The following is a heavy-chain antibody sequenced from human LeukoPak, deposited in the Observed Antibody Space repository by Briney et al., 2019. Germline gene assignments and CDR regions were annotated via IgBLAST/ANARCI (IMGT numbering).Heavy chain of an antibody. D-gene: IGHD2-21*02. CDR2: ISGSGGST. J-gene: IGHJ4*02. CDR1: GFTFSSYA. V-gene: IGHV3-23*01. CDR3: AKDLPYCGGDCYFGYFDY. Sequence: GGSLRLSGAASGFTFSSYAMSWVRKSPGKGLEWVSAISGSGGSTYYADSVKGRFTISRDNSKNTLYLQMNSLRAEDPAVYYCAKDLPYCGGDCYFGYFDYWGQGTLVTVSS.